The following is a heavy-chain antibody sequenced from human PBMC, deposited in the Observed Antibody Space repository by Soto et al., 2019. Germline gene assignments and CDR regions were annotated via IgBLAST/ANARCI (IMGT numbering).Heavy chain of an antibody. CDR3: TRKAPPTGMEV. CDR1: GFTFSTYG. J-gene: IGHJ6*02. V-gene: IGHV3-33*01. D-gene: IGHD3-9*01. Sequence: GGSLRLSCAASGFTFSTYGMHWVRQAPGKGLEWVAVIWYDGSNKYYADSVKGRFIISREDGKNSLYLQMNNLRVGDTAVYYCTRKAPPTGMEVWGQGATVTVSS. CDR2: IWYDGSNK.